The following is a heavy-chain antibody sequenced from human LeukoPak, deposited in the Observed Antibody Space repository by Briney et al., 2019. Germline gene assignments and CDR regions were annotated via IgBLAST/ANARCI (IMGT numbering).Heavy chain of an antibody. CDR2: IFYTGDT. J-gene: IGHJ5*02. V-gene: IGHV4-39*01. CDR3: ARQLGAMTTVSSQGDLGS. CDR1: GGSISVTNHY. D-gene: IGHD4-17*01. Sequence: SETRSLTCTVAGGSISVTNHYWGWIRQPPGKGLEWFGSIFYTGDTYYNPSLKSGITMSVDTSKNHFSLNLNSVTASDTAVYYCARQLGAMTTVSSQGDLGSWGQGTLVTVSS.